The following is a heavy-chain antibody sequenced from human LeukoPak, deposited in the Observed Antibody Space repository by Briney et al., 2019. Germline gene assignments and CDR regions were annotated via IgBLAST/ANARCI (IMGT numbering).Heavy chain of an antibody. CDR3: ATQQWPPAEGAFDI. CDR1: GVSINNNKW. CDR2: IHPSGST. V-gene: IGHV4-4*02. J-gene: IGHJ3*02. D-gene: IGHD6-19*01. Sequence: PSGTLSLTCAVSGVSINNNKWWSWVRPPPGKGLEWIGEIHPSGSTTYNPSLKSRVTMSVDKSKNRFSLKLTSVTAADTAVYYCATQQWPPAEGAFDIWGQGTMVTVSS.